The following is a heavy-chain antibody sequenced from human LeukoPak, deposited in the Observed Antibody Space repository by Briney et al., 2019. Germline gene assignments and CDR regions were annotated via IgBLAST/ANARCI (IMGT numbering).Heavy chain of an antibody. J-gene: IGHJ4*02. Sequence: ASVKVSCKASGYTFTGYYMHWVRQAPGQGLEWMGWINTNSGGTNYAQKFQGRVTMTRDTSISTAYMELSRLRSDDTAVYYCARGSSDCSSTSCYYDYWGQGTLVTVSS. V-gene: IGHV1-2*02. CDR1: GYTFTGYY. CDR3: ARGSSDCSSTSCYYDY. CDR2: INTNSGGT. D-gene: IGHD2-2*01.